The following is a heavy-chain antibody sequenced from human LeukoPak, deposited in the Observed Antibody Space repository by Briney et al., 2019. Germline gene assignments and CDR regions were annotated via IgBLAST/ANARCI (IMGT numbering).Heavy chain of an antibody. CDR1: GGSISSYY. V-gene: IGHV4-59*08. CDR3: ARRSNGSGNTIDY. D-gene: IGHD2-15*01. J-gene: IGHJ4*02. CDR2: IYYSGST. Sequence: PSETLSLTCTVSGGSISSYYWSWIRQPPGKGLEWIGYIYYSGSTNYNPSLKSRVTISVDTSKNQFSLKLSSVTAADTAVYYCARRSNGSGNTIDYWGQGTLVTVSS.